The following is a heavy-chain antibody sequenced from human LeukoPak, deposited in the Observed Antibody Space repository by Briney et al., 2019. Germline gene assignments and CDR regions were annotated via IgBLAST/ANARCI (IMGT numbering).Heavy chain of an antibody. V-gene: IGHV4-59*08. Sequence: KPSETLSLTCTVSGGSTSSCYWSWIRQTPGKGLEWIGYIYHSGSTNYNPSLKSRVTISVDTSKNQFSLKLTSVTAADTAVYYCARHGHHGDHDYWGQGTLVTVSS. CDR2: IYHSGST. D-gene: IGHD2-21*02. J-gene: IGHJ4*02. CDR3: ARHGHHGDHDY. CDR1: GGSTSSCY.